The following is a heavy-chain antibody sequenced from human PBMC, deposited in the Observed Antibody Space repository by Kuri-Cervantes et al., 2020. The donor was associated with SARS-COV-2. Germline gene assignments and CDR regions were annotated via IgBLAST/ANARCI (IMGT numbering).Heavy chain of an antibody. J-gene: IGHJ6*02. CDR2: ISYDGSSK. CDR3: ARVYEYVRLAWGMDV. Sequence: GESLKISCAASGFTFSSYAMHWVRQAPGKGLEWVAVISYDGSSKYYADSVKGRFTISRDNPKNTLYLQMNRLTIEDTAVYYCARVYEYVRLAWGMDVWGQGTTVTVSS. CDR1: GFTFSSYA. D-gene: IGHD3-16*01. V-gene: IGHV3-30*04.